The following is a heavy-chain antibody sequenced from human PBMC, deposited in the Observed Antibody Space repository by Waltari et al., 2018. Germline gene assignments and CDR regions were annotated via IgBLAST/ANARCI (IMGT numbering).Heavy chain of an antibody. CDR1: GFTVSRKY. Sequence: EVQLVESGGGFVQPGGSLRLSCAASGFTVSRKYMTWVRQAPGRGREWVALICTDDRTFYADSVKGRFTISRHDSTNTLFLQMGGLRVEDTALYYCASRPGGDYPYFDYWGQGTLVTVSS. CDR2: ICTDDRT. J-gene: IGHJ4*02. CDR3: ASRPGGDYPYFDY. D-gene: IGHD4-17*01. V-gene: IGHV3-53*04.